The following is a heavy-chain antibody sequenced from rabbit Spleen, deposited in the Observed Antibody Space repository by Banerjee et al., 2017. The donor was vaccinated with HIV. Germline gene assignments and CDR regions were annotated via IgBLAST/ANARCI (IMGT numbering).Heavy chain of an antibody. CDR1: GFSFSSHW. J-gene: IGHJ4*01. CDR3: VREVAAKFNL. CDR2: IDPVFGIT. D-gene: IGHD4-1*01. Sequence: QQLVESGGGLVKPGASLTLTCTASGFSFSSHWISWVRQAPGKGLEWIGYIDPVFGITYYASWVNGRFTISSHNAQNTLYLQLNSLTAADTATYFCVREVAAKFNLWGQGTLVTVS. V-gene: IGHV1S7*01.